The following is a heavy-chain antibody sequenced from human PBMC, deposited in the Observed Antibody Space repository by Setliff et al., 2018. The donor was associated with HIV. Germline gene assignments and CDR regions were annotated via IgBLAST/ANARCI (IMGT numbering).Heavy chain of an antibody. D-gene: IGHD3-10*01. Sequence: ASVKVSCKASGGTFNNLAISWVRQAPGQGLEWMGEFIPFFGTTNYAQKFQGRVSFTADASTNTAYMELSSLRSEDTAVFYCSRGKHYSSGSPPLYDSWGQGTLVTVS. CDR1: GGTFNNLA. CDR3: SRGKHYSSGSPPLYDS. V-gene: IGHV1-69*13. J-gene: IGHJ4*02. CDR2: FIPFFGTT.